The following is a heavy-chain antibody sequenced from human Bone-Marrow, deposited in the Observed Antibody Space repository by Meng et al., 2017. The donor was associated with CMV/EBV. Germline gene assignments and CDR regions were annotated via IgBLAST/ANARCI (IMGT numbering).Heavy chain of an antibody. CDR3: ARDFSVVPAGRYFDY. CDR1: GFTFSSYA. CDR2: ISGSGGST. J-gene: IGHJ4*02. Sequence: GGSLRLSCAASGFTFSSYAMSWVRQAPGKGLEWVSAISGSGGSTYYADSVKGRFTISRDNSKNTLYLQMNSLRVEDTAVYYCARDFSVVPAGRYFDYWGQGTLVTVYS. V-gene: IGHV3-23*01. D-gene: IGHD2-8*01.